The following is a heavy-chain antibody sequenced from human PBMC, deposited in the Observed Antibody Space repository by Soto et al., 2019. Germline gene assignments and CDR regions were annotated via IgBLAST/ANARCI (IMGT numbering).Heavy chain of an antibody. CDR2: IGTAGDT. D-gene: IGHD2-15*01. CDR1: GFTFSSYD. J-gene: IGHJ4*02. CDR3: ARVSAHSLDY. Sequence: EVQLVESGGGLVQPGGSLRLSCAASGFTFSSYDMHWVRQATGKGLEWVSAIGTAGDTYYPGSVKGRFTISRENAKNSLYLQMNSLRDEDTAVYYCARVSAHSLDYWGQGTLVTVSS. V-gene: IGHV3-13*01.